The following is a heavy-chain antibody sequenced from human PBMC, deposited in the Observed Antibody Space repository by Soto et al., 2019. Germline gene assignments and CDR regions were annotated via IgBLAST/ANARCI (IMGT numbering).Heavy chain of an antibody. Sequence: PSETLSLTCTVSGGSNSSGDYYWSWIRQPPGKGLEWIGYIHYSGSTYHNPSLKSRVTISVDTSKNQFSPKLTSVTAADTAVYYCARGNFDYWGQGTLVTVSS. CDR3: ARGNFDY. J-gene: IGHJ4*02. CDR1: GGSNSSGDYY. V-gene: IGHV4-30-4*01. CDR2: IHYSGST.